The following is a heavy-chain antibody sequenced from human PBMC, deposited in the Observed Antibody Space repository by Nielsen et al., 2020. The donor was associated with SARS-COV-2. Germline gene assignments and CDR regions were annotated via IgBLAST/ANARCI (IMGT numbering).Heavy chain of an antibody. CDR3: TRYQDSNSTGDDYGMDV. V-gene: IGHV1-18*04. J-gene: IGHJ6*02. CDR2: ISAYNGNT. D-gene: IGHD6-6*01. Sequence: ASVKVSCKASGYTFTSYGINWARQAPGQGLEWMGWISAYNGNTNYAQKLQGRVTMTTDTSTSTAYMELRSLRSDDTAVHYCTRYQDSNSTGDDYGMDVWGQGTTVTVSS. CDR1: GYTFTSYG.